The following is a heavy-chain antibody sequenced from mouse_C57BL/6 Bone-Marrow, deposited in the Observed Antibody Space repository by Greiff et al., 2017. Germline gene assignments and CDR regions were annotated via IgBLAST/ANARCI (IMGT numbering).Heavy chain of an antibody. V-gene: IGHV5-9-1*02. D-gene: IGHD1-1*02. CDR1: GFTFSSYA. Sequence: EVHLVESGEGLVKPGGSLKLSCAASGFTFSSYAMSWVRQTPEKRLEWVAYISSGGDYIYYADTVKGRFTISRDNARNTLYLQMSMLKSEDTAMYYCTREGGSYAMDYWGQGTSVTVAS. CDR2: ISSGGDYI. J-gene: IGHJ4*01. CDR3: TREGGSYAMDY.